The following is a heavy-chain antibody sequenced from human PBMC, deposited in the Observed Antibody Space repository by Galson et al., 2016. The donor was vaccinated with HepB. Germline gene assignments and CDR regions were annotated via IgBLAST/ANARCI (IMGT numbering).Heavy chain of an antibody. J-gene: IGHJ4*02. D-gene: IGHD3-16*01. CDR1: GFSSSHYY. CDR2: ISTSGNTT. CDR3: ARVGPYMLDY. V-gene: IGHV3-11*01. Sequence: SLRLSCAASGFSSSHYYMSWVRQAPGKGLELISHISTSGNTTYYADSLRGRFTISRDNAKNSLYLQMTSLRAVDTAVNYCARVGPYMLDYWGQAPLVTVPS.